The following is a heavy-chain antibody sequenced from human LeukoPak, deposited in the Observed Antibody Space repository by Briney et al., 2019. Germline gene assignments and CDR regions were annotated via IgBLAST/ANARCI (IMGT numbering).Heavy chain of an antibody. Sequence: SVKVSCKASGFTFTSSAMQWVRQARGQRLEWIGWIVVGSGNTNYAQKFQERVTITRDMSTSTAYMELSSLRSEDTAVYYCAAGVGATLVEDNWFDPWGQGTLVTVSS. CDR3: AAGVGATLVEDNWFDP. V-gene: IGHV1-58*02. CDR1: GFTFTSSA. CDR2: IVVGSGNT. J-gene: IGHJ5*02. D-gene: IGHD1-26*01.